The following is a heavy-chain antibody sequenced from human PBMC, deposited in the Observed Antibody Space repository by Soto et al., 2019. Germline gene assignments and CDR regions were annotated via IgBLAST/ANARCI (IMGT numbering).Heavy chain of an antibody. CDR3: ARGQGGFLEWLSTRGDNWCDP. V-gene: IGHV4-30-2*01. CDR1: GGSISSGGYS. CDR2: IYHSGST. Sequence: SETLSLTCAVSGGSISSGGYSWSWIRQPPGKGLEWIGYIYHSGSTYYNPSLKSRVTISVDRSKNQFSLKLSSVTAADTAVYYCARGQGGFLEWLSTRGDNWCDPWGQGTLVTVSS. D-gene: IGHD3-3*01. J-gene: IGHJ5*02.